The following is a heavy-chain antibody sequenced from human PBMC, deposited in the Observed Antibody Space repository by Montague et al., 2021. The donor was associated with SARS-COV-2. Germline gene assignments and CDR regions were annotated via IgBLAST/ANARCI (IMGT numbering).Heavy chain of an antibody. CDR3: ASSYYYGSGTYVYNYYMDV. Sequence: SETLSLTCTVSGGSVSSSPYYWGWIRQPPGRGLEWVGSISYSGRTYFXPSLKSRLTISVDSSENQFSLRLSSVTAADTAVYYCASSYYYGSGTYVYNYYMDVWGKGTTVTVFS. V-gene: IGHV4-39*01. CDR1: GGSVSSSPYY. D-gene: IGHD3-10*01. CDR2: ISYSGRT. J-gene: IGHJ6*03.